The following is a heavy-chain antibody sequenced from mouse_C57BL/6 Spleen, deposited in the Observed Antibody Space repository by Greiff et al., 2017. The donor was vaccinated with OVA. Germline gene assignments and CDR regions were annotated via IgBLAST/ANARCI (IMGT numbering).Heavy chain of an antibody. CDR1: GFSFNTYA. J-gene: IGHJ1*03. CDR3: VRHTYYYGYFDV. Sequence: EVMLVESGGGLVQPKGSLKLSCAASGFSFNTYAMNWVRQAPGKGLEWVARIRSKSNNYATYYADSVKDRFTISRDDSESMLYLQMNNLKTEDTAMYYCVRHTYYYGYFDVWGTGTTVTVSS. D-gene: IGHD1-1*01. V-gene: IGHV10-1*01. CDR2: IRSKSNNYAT.